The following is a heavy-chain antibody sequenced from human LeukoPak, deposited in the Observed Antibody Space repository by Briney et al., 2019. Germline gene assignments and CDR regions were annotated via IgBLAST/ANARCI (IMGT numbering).Heavy chain of an antibody. V-gene: IGHV1-2*02. D-gene: IGHD3-10*01. Sequence: GASVKVSCKASGYTFTGYYMHWVRQAPGQGLEWMGWINPNSGGTNYAQKFQGRVTMTRDTSIATAYMELSSLTSDDTAVYYCARTLFGGPHDHWGQGTLVTVSS. CDR1: GYTFTGYY. CDR2: INPNSGGT. J-gene: IGHJ4*02. CDR3: ARTLFGGPHDH.